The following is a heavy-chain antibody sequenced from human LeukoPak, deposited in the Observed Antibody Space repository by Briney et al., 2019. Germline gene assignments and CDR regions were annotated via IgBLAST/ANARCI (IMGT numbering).Heavy chain of an antibody. CDR2: ISSSSSYI. D-gene: IGHD3-22*01. Sequence: GGSLRLSCAASGFTFSSYSMNWVRQAPGKGLEWVSSISSSSSYIYYADSVKGRFTISRDNAKNSLYLQMNSLRAEDTAVYYCAREPSMIVVVTDGGFDPWGQGTLVTVSS. V-gene: IGHV3-21*01. CDR3: AREPSMIVVVTDGGFDP. J-gene: IGHJ5*02. CDR1: GFTFSSYS.